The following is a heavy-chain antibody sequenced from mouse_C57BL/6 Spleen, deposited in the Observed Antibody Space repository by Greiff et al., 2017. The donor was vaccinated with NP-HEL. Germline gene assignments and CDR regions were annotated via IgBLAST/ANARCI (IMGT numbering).Heavy chain of an antibody. CDR1: GFTFTDYY. CDR2: IRNKANGYTT. Sequence: EVKLVESGGGLVQPGGSLSLSCAASGFTFTDYYMSWVRQPPGKALEWLGFIRNKANGYTTEYSASVKGRFTISRDNSQSILYLQMNALRAEDSATYYCARLYYDYDEGYFDVWGTGTTVTVSS. V-gene: IGHV7-3*01. J-gene: IGHJ1*03. CDR3: ARLYYDYDEGYFDV. D-gene: IGHD2-4*01.